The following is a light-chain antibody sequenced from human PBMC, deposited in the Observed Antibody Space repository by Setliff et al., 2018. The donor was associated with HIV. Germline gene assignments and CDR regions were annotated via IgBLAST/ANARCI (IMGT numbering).Light chain of an antibody. CDR1: NIGSKS. V-gene: IGLV3-21*01. CDR3: QAWDSTTGV. Sequence: SYELTQPPSVSVAPGMTARITCGGNNIGSKSVHWYQQKPGQAPVVVIYYDRDRPSGIPERFSGSNSGNTATLTISGTQAMDEADYYCQAWDSTTGVFGTGTKVTVL. J-gene: IGLJ1*01. CDR2: YDR.